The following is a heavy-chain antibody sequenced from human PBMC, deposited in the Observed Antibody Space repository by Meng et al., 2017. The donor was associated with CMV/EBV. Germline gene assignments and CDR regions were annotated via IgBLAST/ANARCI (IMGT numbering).Heavy chain of an antibody. CDR1: GGSISSYY. CDR3: ARTKSYDSGFFPGGRYYFDY. CDR2: IYYSGST. Sequence: SETLSLTCTVSGGSISSYYWSWIRQPPGKGLEWIGYIYYSGSTNYNPSLKSRVTISVDTSKNQFSLKLSSVTAADTAVYYCARTKSYDSGFFPGGRYYFDYWGQGTLVTVSS. D-gene: IGHD3-22*01. J-gene: IGHJ4*02. V-gene: IGHV4-59*01.